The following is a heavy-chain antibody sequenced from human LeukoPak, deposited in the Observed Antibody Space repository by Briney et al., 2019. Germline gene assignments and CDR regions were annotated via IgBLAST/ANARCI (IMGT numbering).Heavy chain of an antibody. Sequence: PSETLSLTCAVYGGSFSGYDWTWIRQPPGKGLEWIGEINHSGSTNYNPSLKSRVTISVDTSKNQFSLNLSSVTAADTAVYYCARRIWYHDILTPYNIWGQGTPVTVSS. CDR3: ARRIWYHDILTPYNI. CDR1: GGSFSGYD. J-gene: IGHJ4*02. V-gene: IGHV4-34*01. CDR2: INHSGST. D-gene: IGHD3-9*01.